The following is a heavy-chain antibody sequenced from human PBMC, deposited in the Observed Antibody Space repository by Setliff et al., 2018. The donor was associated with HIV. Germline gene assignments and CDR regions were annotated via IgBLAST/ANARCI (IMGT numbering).Heavy chain of an antibody. CDR2: INYSGST. Sequence: SETLSLTCAVYGGSFSDYYWNWIRQPPGKGLEWIGEINYSGSTKYNPSLKSRVTISPNTSKSQFSLKLTSVTAADTAVYFCARIGSGNYSPFDIWGQGTMVTVSS. CDR1: GGSFSDYY. CDR3: ARIGSGNYSPFDI. D-gene: IGHD3-10*01. J-gene: IGHJ3*02. V-gene: IGHV4-34*01.